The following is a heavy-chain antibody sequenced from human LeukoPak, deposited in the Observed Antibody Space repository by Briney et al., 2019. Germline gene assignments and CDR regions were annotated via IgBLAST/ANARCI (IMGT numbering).Heavy chain of an antibody. Sequence: GASVKVSCKASGYTFTGYYMHWVRQAPGQGLVWMGWINPNSGGTNYAQKFQGRVTMTTDTSTSTAYMELRSLRSDDTAVYYCARRNSNYFWHAFDIWGQGTMVTVSS. CDR3: ARRNSNYFWHAFDI. J-gene: IGHJ3*02. V-gene: IGHV1-2*02. CDR1: GYTFTGYY. CDR2: INPNSGGT. D-gene: IGHD4-11*01.